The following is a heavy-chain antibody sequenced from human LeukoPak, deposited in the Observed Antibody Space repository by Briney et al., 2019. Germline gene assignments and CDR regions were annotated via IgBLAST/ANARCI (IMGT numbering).Heavy chain of an antibody. V-gene: IGHV4-39*01. CDR1: GGSIRSNSHF. J-gene: IGHJ5*02. CDR2: IYYSGNT. D-gene: IGHD6-25*01. Sequence: SETVSLTCTVCGGSIRSNSHFFTWIRQPPGKGLEWFGSIYYSGNTYYNPSLRSRLNMSVDTAKNHLYLNLNSVTAADTAVYYCARHFSGNWFDPWGQGTPVTVSS. CDR3: ARHFSGNWFDP.